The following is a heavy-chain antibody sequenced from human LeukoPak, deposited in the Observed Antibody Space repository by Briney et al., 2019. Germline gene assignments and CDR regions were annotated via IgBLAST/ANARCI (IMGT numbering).Heavy chain of an antibody. J-gene: IGHJ3*02. CDR3: ARVRGTTVVTPHGAFDI. Sequence: SETLSLTCTVSGGSISSYYWSWIRQPAGKGLEWIGRIYTSGSTNYNPSLKSRVTMSVDTSKNQFSLKLSSVTAADTAVYYCARVRGTTVVTPHGAFDIWGQGTMATVSS. CDR1: GGSISSYY. V-gene: IGHV4-4*07. D-gene: IGHD4-23*01. CDR2: IYTSGST.